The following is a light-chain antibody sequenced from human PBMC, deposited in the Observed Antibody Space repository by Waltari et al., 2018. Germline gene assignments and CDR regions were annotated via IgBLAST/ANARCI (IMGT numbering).Light chain of an antibody. V-gene: IGKV3-11*01. CDR1: QSVSSY. CDR3: QQRSNWPLLT. CDR2: GAS. J-gene: IGKJ4*01. Sequence: EIVLTQSPATLPLSPGERATLSCRASQSVSSYLAWYQQKPGQAPRLLIYGASNRATGIPARFSGSGSGTDFTLTISSLEPEDFVVYYCQQRSNWPLLTFGGGTKVEIK.